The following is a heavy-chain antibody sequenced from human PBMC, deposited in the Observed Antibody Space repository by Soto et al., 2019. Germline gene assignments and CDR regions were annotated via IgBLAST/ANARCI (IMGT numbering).Heavy chain of an antibody. CDR1: GFTFSSYG. Sequence: QTGGSLRLSCVASGFTFSSYGMHWVRQAPGKGLEWLAVIWYDGSIKYYADSVKGRFTTSRDDSKNTLYLQMDSLRVEDSAIYYCPRAFSPGVAGRLFDFWGLGTPVTVSS. V-gene: IGHV3-33*08. CDR2: IWYDGSIK. CDR3: PRAFSPGVAGRLFDF. J-gene: IGHJ4*02. D-gene: IGHD6-19*01.